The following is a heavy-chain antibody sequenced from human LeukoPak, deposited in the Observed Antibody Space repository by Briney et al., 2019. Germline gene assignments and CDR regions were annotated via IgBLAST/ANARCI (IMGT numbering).Heavy chain of an antibody. J-gene: IGHJ4*02. Sequence: GGSLRLSCAASGFTFSTYEMNWVRQAPGKGLEWVSYISSSGSTTYYADSVKGRLTISRDNAKNSLYLQMDSLRAEDTAVYYCARLRGYYDTTIYYLTRYLDYWGQGTLVTVSS. V-gene: IGHV3-48*03. CDR3: ARLRGYYDTTIYYLTRYLDY. CDR1: GFTFSTYE. D-gene: IGHD3-22*01. CDR2: ISSSGSTT.